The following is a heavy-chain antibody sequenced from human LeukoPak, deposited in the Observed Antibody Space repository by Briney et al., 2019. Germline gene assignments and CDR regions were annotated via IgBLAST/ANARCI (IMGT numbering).Heavy chain of an antibody. CDR2: ISYDGSDK. CDR1: GFTFSSYG. Sequence: GGSLRLSCAASGFTFSSYGMHWVRQAPGKGLEWVAVISYDGSDKYYADSVKGRFTISRDNSKNTLYLQMNSLRAEDTAVYYFASEHIVVVTAISYYFDYWGQGTLVTVSS. J-gene: IGHJ4*02. D-gene: IGHD2-21*02. V-gene: IGHV3-30*03. CDR3: ASEHIVVVTAISYYFDY.